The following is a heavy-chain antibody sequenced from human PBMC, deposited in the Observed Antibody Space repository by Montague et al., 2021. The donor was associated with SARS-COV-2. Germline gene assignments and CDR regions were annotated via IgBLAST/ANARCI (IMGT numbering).Heavy chain of an antibody. CDR2: VSHRGTS. Sequence: SETLSLTSAVYGGSFSDYYWSWIRQPPGKGLEWIGEVSHRGTSNYNPSLKSRVSISVDTSKNQFSLYLSSVTAADTAVYYCARGRQHFNMIVVVMTGGEYYFDYWGQGTLVTVSS. D-gene: IGHD3-22*01. J-gene: IGHJ4*02. V-gene: IGHV4-34*01. CDR3: ARGRQHFNMIVVVMTGGEYYFDY. CDR1: GGSFSDYY.